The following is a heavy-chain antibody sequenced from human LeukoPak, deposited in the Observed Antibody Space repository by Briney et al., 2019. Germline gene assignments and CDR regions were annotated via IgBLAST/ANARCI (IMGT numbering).Heavy chain of an antibody. CDR3: ARVSYGDYVSY. V-gene: IGHV3-21*01. CDR1: GFTFSSYS. D-gene: IGHD4-17*01. CDR2: ISSSSSYI. Sequence: GGSLRLSCAASGFTFSSYSMNWVRQAPGKGLEWVSSISSSSSYIYYADSVKGRFTISRDNAKNSLYLQINSLRAEDTAMYYCARVSYGDYVSYWGQGTLVTVSS. J-gene: IGHJ4*02.